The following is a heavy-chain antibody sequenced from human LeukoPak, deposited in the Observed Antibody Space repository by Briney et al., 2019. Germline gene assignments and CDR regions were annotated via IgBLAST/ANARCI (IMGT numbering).Heavy chain of an antibody. J-gene: IGHJ1*01. CDR3: ARADCYSDRNCAEYFHH. CDR1: GYSFTSYW. V-gene: IGHV5-51*01. CDR2: IYPGDSDT. D-gene: IGHD2-21*02. Sequence: KPGESLKISCKGSGYSFTSYWIGWVRQMPGKGLEWMGIIYPGDSDTRYSPSFQGQVSISADTSVTTAYLQWSSLQASDTAIYYCARADCYSDRNCAEYFHHWGQGTLVTVSS.